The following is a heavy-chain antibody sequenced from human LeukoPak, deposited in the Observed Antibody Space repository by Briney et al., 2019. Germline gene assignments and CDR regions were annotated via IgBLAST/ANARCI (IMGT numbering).Heavy chain of an antibody. Sequence: GGSLRLSCAASGFTFSSYAMSWVRQAPGKGLEWVSAISGSGGSTYYADSVKGRFTISRDNSKNTLYLQMSSLRAEDTAVYYCAKELEDRPGFLGIDYWGQGTLVTVSS. V-gene: IGHV3-23*01. CDR1: GFTFSSYA. D-gene: IGHD3-3*01. CDR3: AKELEDRPGFLGIDY. CDR2: ISGSGGST. J-gene: IGHJ4*02.